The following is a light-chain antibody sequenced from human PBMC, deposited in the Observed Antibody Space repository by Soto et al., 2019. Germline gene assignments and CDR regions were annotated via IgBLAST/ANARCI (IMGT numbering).Light chain of an antibody. Sequence: QSVLTQPASVSGSPWQSVTISCTGTSSDVGAYNYVSWYQQHPGRAPQLIIYHVSNRPSGVSNRFSGSKSDNTASLTISGLQAEDEADYYRSSFTSSTSYVFGPGTKVTVL. V-gene: IGLV2-14*03. J-gene: IGLJ1*01. CDR1: SSDVGAYNY. CDR2: HVS. CDR3: SSFTSSTSYV.